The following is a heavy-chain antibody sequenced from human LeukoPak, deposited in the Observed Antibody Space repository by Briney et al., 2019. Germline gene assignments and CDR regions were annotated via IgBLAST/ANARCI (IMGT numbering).Heavy chain of an antibody. J-gene: IGHJ6*03. V-gene: IGHV4-59*01. CDR1: GGSISSYY. D-gene: IGHD3-9*01. CDR3: ARDLLHYDILTRPTYYMDV. Sequence: SSETLSHACTVSGGSISSYYWSWIRQPPGKGLEWIGYIYYSGSTNYNPSLKSRVTISVDTSKNQFSLKLSSVTAADTAVYYCARDLLHYDILTRPTYYMDVWGKGTTVTVSS. CDR2: IYYSGST.